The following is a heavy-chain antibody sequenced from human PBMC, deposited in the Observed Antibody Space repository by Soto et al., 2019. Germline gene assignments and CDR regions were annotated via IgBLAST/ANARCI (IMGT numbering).Heavy chain of an antibody. J-gene: IGHJ6*02. D-gene: IGHD3-10*01. Sequence: PGESLKISCKGSGYSFTSYWISWVRQMPGKGLEWMGRIDPSDSYTNYSPSFQGHVTISADKSISTAYLQWSSLKASGTAMYYCARHKQFMVRGVIIYYYYGMDVWGQGTTVTVSS. CDR3: ARHKQFMVRGVIIYYYYGMDV. CDR1: GYSFTSYW. CDR2: IDPSDSYT. V-gene: IGHV5-10-1*01.